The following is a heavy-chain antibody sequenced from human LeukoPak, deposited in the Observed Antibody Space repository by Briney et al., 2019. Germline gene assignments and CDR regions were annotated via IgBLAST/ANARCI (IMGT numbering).Heavy chain of an antibody. D-gene: IGHD1-7*01. CDR2: ISSSSSYI. Sequence: GGSLRLSCAASGFTFSSYSMNWVRQAPGKGLEWVSSISSSSSYIYYADSVKGRFTISRDDAKNTVYLQMNSLRAEDTAIYFCAKDATPRNSIWDHFDSWGQGTLVTVSS. CDR1: GFTFSSYS. J-gene: IGHJ4*02. V-gene: IGHV3-21*04. CDR3: AKDATPRNSIWDHFDS.